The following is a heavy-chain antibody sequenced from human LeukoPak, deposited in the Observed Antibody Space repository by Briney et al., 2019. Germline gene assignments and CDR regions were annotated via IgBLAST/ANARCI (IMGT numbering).Heavy chain of an antibody. D-gene: IGHD2-2*01. CDR3: ARDVSLVPARLSGPDY. V-gene: IGHV3-30-3*01. CDR2: ISYDGSNK. J-gene: IGHJ4*02. Sequence: GRSLRLSCAASGFTFSSYAMHWVRQAPGKGLEWVAVISYDGSNKYYADSVKGRFTISRDNSKNTLYLQMNSLRAEDTAVYYCARDVSLVPARLSGPDYWGQGTLVTVSS. CDR1: GFTFSSYA.